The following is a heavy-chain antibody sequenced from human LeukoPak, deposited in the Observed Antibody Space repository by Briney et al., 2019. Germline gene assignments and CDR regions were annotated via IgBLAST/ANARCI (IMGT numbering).Heavy chain of an antibody. CDR2: IYYSGST. CDR3: ARGLGPVSY. D-gene: IGHD3-9*01. V-gene: IGHV4-39*07. J-gene: IGHJ4*02. CDR1: GGSISSSSYY. Sequence: PSETLSLTCTVSGGSISSSSYYWGWIRQPPGKGLEWIGSIYYSGSTYYNPSLKSRVTISVDTSKNQFSLKLSSVTAADTAVYYCARGLGPVSYWGQGTLVTVSS.